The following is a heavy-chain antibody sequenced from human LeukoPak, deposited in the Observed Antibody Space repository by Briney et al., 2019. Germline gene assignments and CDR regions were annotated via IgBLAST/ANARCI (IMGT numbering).Heavy chain of an antibody. D-gene: IGHD3-9*01. V-gene: IGHV1-18*01. CDR1: GYTFISYG. CDR3: ARTYYDILTGYYAFDY. CDR2: ISAYNGNT. Sequence: ASVKVSCKASGYTFISYGISCVRPAPGQGLEWMGWISAYNGNTNSAQKLQGRVTMTIDTSTSTGYMELRSLRSDDTAVYYCARTYYDILTGYYAFDYWGQGTLVTVSS. J-gene: IGHJ4*02.